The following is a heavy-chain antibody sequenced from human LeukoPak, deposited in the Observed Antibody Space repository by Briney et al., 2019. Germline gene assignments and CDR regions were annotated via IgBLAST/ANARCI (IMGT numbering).Heavy chain of an antibody. Sequence: SETLSLTCTVSGGSISSYYWSWIRQPPGKGLEWIGYIYYSGSTNYNPSLKSRVTISVDTSKNQFSLTLSSVTAADTAVYYCARGFGLYWYFDLWGRGTLVTVSS. V-gene: IGHV4-59*01. CDR3: ARGFGLYWYFDL. CDR1: GGSISSYY. CDR2: IYYSGST. J-gene: IGHJ2*01. D-gene: IGHD3-3*01.